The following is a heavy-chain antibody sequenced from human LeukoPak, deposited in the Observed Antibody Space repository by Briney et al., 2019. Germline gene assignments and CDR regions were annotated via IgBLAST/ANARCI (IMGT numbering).Heavy chain of an antibody. Sequence: ASVTVSCKASGGAFTRAAVSWVRQAPGQGLEWMGGIIPHSGIADYAQKFRGRLTLTADESTSTVYMELNSLTSEDTAVYYCATPRMNYYGSGIHYSYSYVDDWGSGTAVTVSS. D-gene: IGHD3-10*01. CDR1: GGAFTRAA. CDR2: IIPHSGIA. CDR3: ATPRMNYYGSGIHYSYSYVDD. J-gene: IGHJ6*04. V-gene: IGHV1-69*01.